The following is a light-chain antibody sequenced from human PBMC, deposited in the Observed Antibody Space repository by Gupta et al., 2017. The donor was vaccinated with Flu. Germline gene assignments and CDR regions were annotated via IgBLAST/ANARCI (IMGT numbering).Light chain of an antibody. CDR1: QSVLYSSNNKNY. Sequence: NCKSSQSVLYSSNNKNYLAWYQQKPGQPPKLLIYWASTLESGVPDRFSGSGSGTDFTLTISSLQAEDVAVYYCQQYYSTPLTFGGGTKVEIK. CDR3: QQYYSTPLT. CDR2: WAS. J-gene: IGKJ4*01. V-gene: IGKV4-1*01.